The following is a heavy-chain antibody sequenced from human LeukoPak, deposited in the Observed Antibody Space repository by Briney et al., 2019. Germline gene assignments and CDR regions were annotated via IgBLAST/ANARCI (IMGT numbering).Heavy chain of an antibody. D-gene: IGHD3-3*01. V-gene: IGHV4-59*01. CDR2: IYYSGST. CDR1: GFTFSNYA. J-gene: IGHJ5*02. CDR3: ASARSITIFGVAQNWFDP. Sequence: GSLRLSCSASGFTFSNYAIHWVRQPPGKGLEWIGYIYYSGSTNYNPSLKSRVTISVDTSKNQFSLKLSSVTAADTAVYYCASARSITIFGVAQNWFDPWGQGTLVTVSS.